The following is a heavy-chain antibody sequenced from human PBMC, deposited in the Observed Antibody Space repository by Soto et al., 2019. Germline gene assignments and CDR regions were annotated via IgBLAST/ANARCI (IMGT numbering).Heavy chain of an antibody. D-gene: IGHD6-19*01. CDR1: GFTFSTCG. CDR3: ARSQVAGTFDY. CDR2: IGIADDT. Sequence: EVQLVESGGGLVQPGGSLRLSCAASGFTFSTCGMHWVRQVTGKGLEWVSSIGIADDTSYAGSVKGRFTVSRENAKNSLYLQMNNLRAGDTAVYYWARSQVAGTFDYWGQGTLVTVSS. J-gene: IGHJ4*02. V-gene: IGHV3-13*01.